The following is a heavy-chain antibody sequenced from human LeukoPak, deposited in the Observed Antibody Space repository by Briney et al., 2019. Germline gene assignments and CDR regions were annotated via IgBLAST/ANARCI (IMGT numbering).Heavy chain of an antibody. Sequence: GGSLRLSCAASGFTVSSNYMSWVRQAPGKGLEWVSVIYSGGSTYYADSVKGRFTISRDNSKNTLYLQMNSLRAEDTAVYYCARGSDYDFWSGLFGPWGQGTLVTVSS. J-gene: IGHJ5*02. CDR1: GFTVSSNY. CDR2: IYSGGST. CDR3: ARGSDYDFWSGLFGP. V-gene: IGHV3-53*01. D-gene: IGHD3-3*01.